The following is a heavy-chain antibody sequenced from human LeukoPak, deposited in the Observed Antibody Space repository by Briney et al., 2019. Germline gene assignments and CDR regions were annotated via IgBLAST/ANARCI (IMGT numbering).Heavy chain of an antibody. D-gene: IGHD3-22*01. V-gene: IGHV4-4*02. CDR2: VHLDGRT. CDR1: GGSVTSTNW. J-gene: IGHJ4*02. CDR3: ARDRGDYDSSGYYGYFDY. Sequence: PSETLSLTCGVSGGSVTSTNWWTWVRQPPGKGLEWIGEVHLDGRTNYNPSLKSRLTISVDLSENHISLKLTSVTAADTAVYYCARDRGDYDSSGYYGYFDYWGQGALVTVSS.